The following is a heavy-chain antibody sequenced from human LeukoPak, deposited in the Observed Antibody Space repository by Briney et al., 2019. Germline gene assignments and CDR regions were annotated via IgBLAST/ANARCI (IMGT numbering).Heavy chain of an antibody. J-gene: IGHJ5*02. CDR2: XNPNTGGT. D-gene: IGHD2-15*01. Sequence: XXXNPNTGGTNYAQKFQGRVTFTIDTSTNTAYMELSRLRPDDTAVYYCAKDSEVLLHSGDNWFDPWGRGTLVTVSS. CDR3: AKDSEVLLHSGDNWFDP. V-gene: IGHV1-2*06.